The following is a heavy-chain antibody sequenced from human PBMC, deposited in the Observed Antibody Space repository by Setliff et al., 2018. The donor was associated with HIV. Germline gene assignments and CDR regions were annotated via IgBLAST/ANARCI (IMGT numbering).Heavy chain of an antibody. J-gene: IGHJ6*02. D-gene: IGHD3-10*01. CDR3: ARVRRGKAIITTGGMDV. CDR1: GYTFTDYF. CDR2: INPNNGDT. V-gene: IGHV1-2*02. Sequence: ASVKVSCKAFGYTFTDYFLHWVRQAPGQGLEWMGWINPNNGDTIYAQKFQGRVTVTRDTSINTAYMVLSSLKSDDTAMYFCARVRRGKAIITTGGMDVWGQGTTVTVSS.